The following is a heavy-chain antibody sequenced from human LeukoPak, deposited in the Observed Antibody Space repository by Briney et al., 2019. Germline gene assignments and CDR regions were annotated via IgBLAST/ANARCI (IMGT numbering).Heavy chain of an antibody. D-gene: IGHD3-22*01. Sequence: ASVKVSCKASGYTFTDYYMHWVRQAPGQGLEWMGIINPSGGSTSYAPKFQGRVTMTRDTSTSTVYMEMSSLRSEDTAVYYCARAYYHDYSDYHWAPDYWGQGTLVTVSS. CDR3: ARAYYHDYSDYHWAPDY. J-gene: IGHJ4*02. V-gene: IGHV1-46*01. CDR1: GYTFTDYY. CDR2: INPSGGST.